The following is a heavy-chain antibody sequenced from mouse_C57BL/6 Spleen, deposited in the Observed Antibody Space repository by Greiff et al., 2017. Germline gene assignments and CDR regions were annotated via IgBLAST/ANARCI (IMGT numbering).Heavy chain of an antibody. V-gene: IGHV2-9-1*01. J-gene: IGHJ4*01. CDR3: AKNGAGMGMDY. Sequence: VQLKESGPGLVAPSQCLSITCTVSGFSLTSYAISWVRQPPGKGLEWLGIIWTGGGTNYYSALYSRLSISKNNSTRQVNIKMIRLRTDDTARDYGAKNGAGMGMDYWGQGTSVTVSS. CDR2: IWTGGGT. D-gene: IGHD2-3*01. CDR1: GFSLTSYA.